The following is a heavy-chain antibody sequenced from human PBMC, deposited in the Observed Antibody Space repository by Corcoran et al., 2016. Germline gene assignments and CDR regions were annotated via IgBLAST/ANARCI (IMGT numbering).Heavy chain of an antibody. V-gene: IGHV3-53*01. Sequence: EVQLVESGGGLIHPGGSLRLSCAASGFTVSSDYMGWVRQAPGKGLDWVSVMYSGGTTFYADSVKGRFTISRDNSKNTLYLQMTSLRAEDTAMYYCARAPKGGIGYYYDWGQGTLVTVSS. J-gene: IGHJ4*02. CDR2: MYSGGTT. D-gene: IGHD3-22*01. CDR3: ARAPKGGIGYYYD. CDR1: GFTVSSDY.